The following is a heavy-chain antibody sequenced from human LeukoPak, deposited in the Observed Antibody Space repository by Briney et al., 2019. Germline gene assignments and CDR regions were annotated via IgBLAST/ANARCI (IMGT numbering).Heavy chain of an antibody. Sequence: PGGSLRLSCAASGFTFSDYYMSWIRQAPGKGLEWVSYISSSGSTIYYADSVKGRFTISRDNAKNSLYLQMNSLRAEDTAVYYCARDRDRNPTVTTRVDYWGQGTLVTVSS. CDR2: ISSSGSTI. CDR3: ARDRDRNPTVTTRVDY. D-gene: IGHD4-17*01. J-gene: IGHJ4*02. CDR1: GFTFSDYY. V-gene: IGHV3-11*01.